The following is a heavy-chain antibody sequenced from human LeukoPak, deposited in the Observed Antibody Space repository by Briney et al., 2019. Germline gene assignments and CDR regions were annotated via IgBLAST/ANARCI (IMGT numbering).Heavy chain of an antibody. J-gene: IGHJ4*02. CDR1: GGSISSSSYY. V-gene: IGHV4-39*07. D-gene: IGHD2-8*01. Sequence: SETLSLTCTVSGGSISSSSYYWGWIRQPPGKGLEWIGSIYYGGSAYYNPSLKSRVTISVDTSKNQFSLKLNSVTAADTAVYYCAGEVNARGVYFFDYWGQGTLVTVSS. CDR2: IYYGGSA. CDR3: AGEVNARGVYFFDY.